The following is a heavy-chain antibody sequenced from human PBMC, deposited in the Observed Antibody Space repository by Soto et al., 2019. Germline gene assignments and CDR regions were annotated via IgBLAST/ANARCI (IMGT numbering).Heavy chain of an antibody. J-gene: IGHJ3*01. Sequence: GGSLRLSCAASGFTFRNYGMNWVRQAPGKGLEWVSYIGIGSSTKYYADSVEGRFTISRDNAKNSLYLQMNSLRAEDTAVYYCARDQLYYNDISGRPLNAFDVWGQGT. CDR2: IGIGSSTK. V-gene: IGHV3-48*01. CDR1: GFTFRNYG. D-gene: IGHD3-22*01. CDR3: ARDQLYYNDISGRPLNAFDV.